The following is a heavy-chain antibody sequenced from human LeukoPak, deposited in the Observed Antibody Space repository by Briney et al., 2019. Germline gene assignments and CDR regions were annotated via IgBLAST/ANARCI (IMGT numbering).Heavy chain of an antibody. CDR2: IYYSGST. V-gene: IGHV4-59*01. CDR3: AKDASTRIAARRWFDP. J-gene: IGHJ5*02. CDR1: GGSISTYY. D-gene: IGHD6-6*01. Sequence: PSETLSLTCTVSGGSISTYYWSWIRQPPGKGLEWIGNIYYSGSTNYNPSLKSRVTISVDTSKNQFSLKLTSVTAADTAVYYCAKDASTRIAARRWFDPWGQGILVTVSS.